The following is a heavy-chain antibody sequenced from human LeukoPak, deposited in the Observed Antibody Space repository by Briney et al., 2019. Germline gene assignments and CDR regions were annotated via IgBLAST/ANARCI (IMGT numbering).Heavy chain of an antibody. CDR3: ARALDY. CDR2: IKPDGSET. J-gene: IGHJ4*02. Sequence: GGSLRLSCAASGFTFTSFYMSWVRQAPGKGLEWVDNIKPDGSETYYVGSLKGRFTISRDNAENSLYLQMNSLRADDTAVYYCARALDYWGQGTLVTVSS. V-gene: IGHV3-7*04. CDR1: GFTFTSFY.